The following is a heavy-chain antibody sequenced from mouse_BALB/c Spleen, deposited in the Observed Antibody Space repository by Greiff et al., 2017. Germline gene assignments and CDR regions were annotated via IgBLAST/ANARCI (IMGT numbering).Heavy chain of an antibody. CDR3: ARDRLPRYAMDY. CDR2: IRNKANGYTT. J-gene: IGHJ4*01. D-gene: IGHD5-5*01. V-gene: IGHV7-3*02. Sequence: DVQLVESGGGLVQPGGSLRLSCATSGFTFTDYYMSWVRQPPGKALEWLGFIRNKANGYTTEYSASVKGRFTISRDNSQSILYLQMNTLRAEDSATYYCARDRLPRYAMDYWGQGTSVTVSS. CDR1: GFTFTDYY.